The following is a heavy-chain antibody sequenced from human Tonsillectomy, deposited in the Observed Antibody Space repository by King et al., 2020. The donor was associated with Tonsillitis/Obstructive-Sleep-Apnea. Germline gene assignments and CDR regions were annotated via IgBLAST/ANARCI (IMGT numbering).Heavy chain of an antibody. CDR1: GYTFTSYA. V-gene: IGHV1-3*01. CDR3: ARGGYDFWSDYVDY. Sequence: QLVQSGAEVKKPGASVKVSCKASGYTFTSYAMHWVRQAPGQRLEWMGWINAGNGNTKYSQKFQGRVTMTRDTSASTAYMDLRSLRSEDAAVYYCARGGYDFWSDYVDYWGQGTRVSFSS. J-gene: IGHJ4*02. CDR2: INAGNGNT. D-gene: IGHD3-3*01.